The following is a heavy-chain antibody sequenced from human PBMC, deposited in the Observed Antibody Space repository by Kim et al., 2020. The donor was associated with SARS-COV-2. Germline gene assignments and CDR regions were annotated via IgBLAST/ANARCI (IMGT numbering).Heavy chain of an antibody. Sequence: GGSLRLSCAASGFTFSSYAMHWVRQAPGKGLEWVAVISYDGSNKYYADSVKGRFTISRDNSKNTLYLQMNSLRAEDTAVYYCARSTVAGVAHVGYWGQGTLVTVSS. J-gene: IGHJ4*02. D-gene: IGHD6-19*01. CDR3: ARSTVAGVAHVGY. V-gene: IGHV3-30*04. CDR1: GFTFSSYA. CDR2: ISYDGSNK.